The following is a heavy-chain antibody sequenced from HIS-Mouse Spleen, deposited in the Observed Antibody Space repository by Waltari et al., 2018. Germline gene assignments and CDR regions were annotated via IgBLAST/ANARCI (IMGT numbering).Heavy chain of an antibody. J-gene: IGHJ5*02. CDR3: ARDYGDNWFDP. D-gene: IGHD4-17*01. CDR1: GGSISSSSYY. V-gene: IGHV4-39*07. CDR2: IYYSGST. Sequence: QLQLQESGPGLVKPSETLSLTCTVSGGSISSSSYYWGWIRQPPGKGQEWIGSIYYSGSTCSNPSLKSRVTISVDTSKNQFSLKLSSVTAADTAVYYCARDYGDNWFDPWGQGTLVTVSS.